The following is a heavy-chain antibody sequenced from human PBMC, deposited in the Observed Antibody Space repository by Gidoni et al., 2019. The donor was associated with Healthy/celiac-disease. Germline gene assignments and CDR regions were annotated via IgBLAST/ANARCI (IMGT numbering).Heavy chain of an antibody. CDR1: GGSIRSYY. Sequence: QVQLQESGPGLVKPSETLSLTCTVSGGSIRSYYWSWIRQPPGKGLEWIGYIYYSGSTNYNPSLKSRVTISVDTSKNQFSLKLSSVTAADTAVYYCARVVDYYDSSGYYYVGSYFQHWGQGTLVTVSS. J-gene: IGHJ1*01. V-gene: IGHV4-59*01. D-gene: IGHD3-22*01. CDR2: IYYSGST. CDR3: ARVVDYYDSSGYYYVGSYFQH.